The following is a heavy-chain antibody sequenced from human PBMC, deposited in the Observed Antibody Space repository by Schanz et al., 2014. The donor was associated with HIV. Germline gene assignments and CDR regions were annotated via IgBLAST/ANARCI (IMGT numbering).Heavy chain of an antibody. V-gene: IGHV3-9*01. CDR2: MSWNRRRI. D-gene: IGHD2-21*01. CDR3: ATTWRTLYGELDY. Sequence: EVQLMESGGGLVQPGRSLRLSCAASGFTLEDYAMHWVRQAPGKGLEWVSGMSWNRRRIGYGDAVKGRFTISRDNANNFVYLEMNGLRVEDTAIYYCATTWRTLYGELDYWGQGTLVSVSS. CDR1: GFTLEDYA. J-gene: IGHJ4*02.